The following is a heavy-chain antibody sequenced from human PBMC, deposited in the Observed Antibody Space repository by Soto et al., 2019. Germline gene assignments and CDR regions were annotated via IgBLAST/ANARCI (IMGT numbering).Heavy chain of an antibody. J-gene: IGHJ6*02. CDR3: ARVFGFGGMDV. V-gene: IGHV4-31*03. CDR1: GGSISSGGYY. Sequence: QVQLQESGPGLVKPSQTLSLTCTVSGGSISSGGYYWSCIRQHPGKGLEWIGYIYYRGSTYYNPSRKSRVTISVDTSKNQFSLKLSSVTAADTAVYYCARVFGFGGMDVWGQGTTVTVSS. D-gene: IGHD3-10*01. CDR2: IYYRGST.